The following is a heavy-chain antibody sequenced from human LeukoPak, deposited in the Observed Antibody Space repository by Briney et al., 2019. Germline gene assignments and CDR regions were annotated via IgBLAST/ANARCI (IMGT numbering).Heavy chain of an antibody. V-gene: IGHV4-59*01. CDR3: AGLYCSGGSCYPDY. J-gene: IGHJ4*02. Sequence: SETLSLTCTVSGGSISSYYWSWIRLPPGKGLEWIGYLSKSGNTNYSPSLKSRVTIFGDTSKNQFFLKLSSVTAADTAVYYCAGLYCSGGSCYPDYWGQGTLVTVPS. CDR2: LSKSGNT. CDR1: GGSISSYY. D-gene: IGHD2-15*01.